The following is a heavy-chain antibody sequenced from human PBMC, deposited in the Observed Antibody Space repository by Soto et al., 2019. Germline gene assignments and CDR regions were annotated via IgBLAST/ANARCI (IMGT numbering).Heavy chain of an antibody. Sequence: VASFKVSCKASGYTFANYYIHWVRQAPGQGLEWMGIIDPSGGSPANAQKFQGRVSMTRDTSASTVYMQLNSLRAEDTAVYYCARGGNPNYYWGQGTLVTVSS. V-gene: IGHV1-46*01. CDR2: IDPSGGSP. J-gene: IGHJ4*02. CDR1: GYTFANYY. D-gene: IGHD4-4*01. CDR3: ARGGNPNYY.